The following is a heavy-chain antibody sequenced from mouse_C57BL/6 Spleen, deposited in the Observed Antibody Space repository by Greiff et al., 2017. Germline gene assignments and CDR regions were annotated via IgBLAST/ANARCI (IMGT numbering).Heavy chain of an antibody. CDR1: GFTFSDYG. J-gene: IGHJ2*01. D-gene: IGHD2-4*01. Sequence: DVMLVESGGGLVKPGGSLTLSCAASGFTFSDYGMHWVRQAPEKGLEWVAYISSGSSTIYYADTVKGRFTISRDNAKNTLFLQMTSLRSEDTAMYYCARTGDYDLWGQGTTLTVSS. CDR2: ISSGSSTI. CDR3: ARTGDYDL. V-gene: IGHV5-17*01.